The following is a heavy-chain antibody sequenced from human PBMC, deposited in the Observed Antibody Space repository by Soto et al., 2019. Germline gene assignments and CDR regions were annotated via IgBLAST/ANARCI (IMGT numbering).Heavy chain of an antibody. V-gene: IGHV3-23*01. CDR1: GFTFSSYA. D-gene: IGHD3-3*01. CDR2: ISGSGGST. Sequence: PGGSLRLSCAASGFTFSSYAMSWVRQAPGKGLEWVSAISGSGGSTYYADSVKGRFTISRDNSKNTLYLQMNSLRAEDTAVYYCAKAPTLYYDFWSGYFDYWGQGTLVTVSS. CDR3: AKAPTLYYDFWSGYFDY. J-gene: IGHJ4*02.